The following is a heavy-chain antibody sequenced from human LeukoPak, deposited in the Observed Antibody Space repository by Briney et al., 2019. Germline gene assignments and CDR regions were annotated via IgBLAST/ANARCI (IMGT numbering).Heavy chain of an antibody. Sequence: SETLSLTCAVYGGSFSGYYWSWIRQPPGKGLEWIGEINHSGSTNYNPFLTSRVTISVDTSKNQFSLKLSSVTAADTAVYYCARAGDYYGSGSYHWFDPWGQGTLVTVSS. V-gene: IGHV4-34*01. J-gene: IGHJ5*02. CDR3: ARAGDYYGSGSYHWFDP. D-gene: IGHD3-10*01. CDR2: INHSGST. CDR1: GGSFSGYY.